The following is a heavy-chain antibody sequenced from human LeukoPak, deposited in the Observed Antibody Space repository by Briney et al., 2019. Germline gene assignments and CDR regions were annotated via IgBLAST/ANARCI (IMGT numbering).Heavy chain of an antibody. CDR2: IWYDGSNK. CDR3: AKTLQGYVGYFDY. CDR1: GFTFSSYG. D-gene: IGHD6-13*01. Sequence: GGSLRLSCAASGFTFSSYGMHWVSQAPGKGLKWGAVIWYDGSNKYYADSVKGRFTISRDNSKNTLYLQMNSLRAEDTAVYYCAKTLQGYVGYFDYWGQGTLVTVSS. J-gene: IGHJ4*02. V-gene: IGHV3-33*06.